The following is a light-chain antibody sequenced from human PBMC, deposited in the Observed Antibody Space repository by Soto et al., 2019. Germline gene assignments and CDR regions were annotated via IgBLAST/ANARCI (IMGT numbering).Light chain of an antibody. CDR3: QQYGGSPRT. Sequence: EIVLTQSPATLSLSPGEIATLSFSASQSISSFLAWYQQKRGQAPRLLIYGASSRATGIPDRFSGSGSGTDFTLTITRLEPGDFAVYYCQQYGGSPRTFGQGTKVDIK. V-gene: IGKV3-20*01. CDR2: GAS. CDR1: QSISSF. J-gene: IGKJ1*01.